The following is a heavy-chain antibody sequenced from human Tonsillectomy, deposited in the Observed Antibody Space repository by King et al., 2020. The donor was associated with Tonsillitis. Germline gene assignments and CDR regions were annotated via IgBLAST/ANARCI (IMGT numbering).Heavy chain of an antibody. CDR1: GYSFTNYW. J-gene: IGHJ4*02. V-gene: IGHV5-51*01. CDR3: ARHGTDYGGNTPGHY. Sequence: QLVQSGAEVKKPGESLKISCKGSGYSFTNYWIGWVRQMPGKGLEWMGIIYPGDSDTRYSPSFQGQVTISVDKSISTAYLQLSSLKASDTAMYYCARHGTDYGGNTPGHYWGQGTLVTVSS. CDR2: IYPGDSDT. D-gene: IGHD4-23*01.